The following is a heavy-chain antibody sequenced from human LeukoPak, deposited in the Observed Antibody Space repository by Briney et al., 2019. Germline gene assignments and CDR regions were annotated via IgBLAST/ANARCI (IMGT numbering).Heavy chain of an antibody. CDR2: ICPDGTVT. D-gene: IGHD3-16*01. V-gene: IGHV3-74*01. Sequence: GGSLRLSCAASGFTFSTYCMHWVRQAPGKGPMWVSRICPDGTVTNYADSVKARFIISRDNARNTVYLQMNSLRDEDTAVYYCVVIRGGYWGQGALVTVSS. CDR3: VVIRGGY. CDR1: GFTFSTYC. J-gene: IGHJ4*02.